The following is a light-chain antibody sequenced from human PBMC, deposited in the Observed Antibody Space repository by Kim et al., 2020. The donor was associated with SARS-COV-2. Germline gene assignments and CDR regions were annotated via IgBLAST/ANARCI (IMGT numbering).Light chain of an antibody. CDR2: GVS. CDR3: HYYGASSYT. J-gene: IGKJ2*01. Sequence: WSPGERATVSCRATQNLPSTYFAWYQQKPGQAPRLLIYGVSNRATAIPDRFSGSGSGSDFILTISRLEPEDFALYFCHYYGASSYTFGQGTKLEI. CDR1: QNLPSTY. V-gene: IGKV3-20*01.